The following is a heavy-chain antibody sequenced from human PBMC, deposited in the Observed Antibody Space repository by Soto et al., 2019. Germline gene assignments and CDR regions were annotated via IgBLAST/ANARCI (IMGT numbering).Heavy chain of an antibody. CDR3: ARGQQQLPRAPFDY. V-gene: IGHV1-69*13. D-gene: IGHD6-13*01. J-gene: IGHJ4*02. CDR1: GGTFSSYA. Sequence: SVKVSCKASGGTFSSYAISWVRQAPGQGLEWMGGIIPIFGTANYAQKFQGRVTITADESTSTAYMELSSLRSEDTAVYYCARGQQQLPRAPFDYWGQGTLVTVSS. CDR2: IIPIFGTA.